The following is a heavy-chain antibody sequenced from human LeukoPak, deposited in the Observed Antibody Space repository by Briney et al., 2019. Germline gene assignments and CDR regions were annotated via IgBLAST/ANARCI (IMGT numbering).Heavy chain of an antibody. J-gene: IGHJ4*02. CDR3: ARGRSRGYFDY. CDR2: INHSGST. V-gene: IGHV4-34*01. Sequence: SETLSLTCAVSGGSFSGYYWSWIRQPPGKGLEWIGEINHSGSTNYNPSLKSRVTISVDTSKNQFSLKLSSVTAADTAVYYCARGRSRGYFDYWGQGTLVTVSS. CDR1: GGSFSGYY. D-gene: IGHD6-13*01.